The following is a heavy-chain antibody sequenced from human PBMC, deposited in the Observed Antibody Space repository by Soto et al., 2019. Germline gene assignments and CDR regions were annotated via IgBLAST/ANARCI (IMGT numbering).Heavy chain of an antibody. CDR2: IYYSVST. CDR3: ASNSYGYIFYDD. D-gene: IGHD5-18*01. Sequence: QVQLQESGPGLVKPSQTLSLTCTVSGGSISSCDYYWSGIRQPPGKGLELIGYIYYSVSTYYNPSLQGQVTISVDTYKNQFYLKLSSVTAADTAVYYFASNSYGYIFYDDWGQGTLVTVSS. CDR1: GGSISSCDYY. J-gene: IGHJ4*02. V-gene: IGHV4-30-4*01.